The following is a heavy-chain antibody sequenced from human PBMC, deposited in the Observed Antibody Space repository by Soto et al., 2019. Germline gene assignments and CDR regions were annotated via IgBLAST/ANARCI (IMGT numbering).Heavy chain of an antibody. Sequence: EVQLLESGGGLVQPGGSLRLSCAASGFTFSSYAMSWVRQAPGKGLEWVSAISGSGGSTYYADSVKGRFTISRDNSKNTLYLQMNSLRAEDTAVYYCAKDKELSSYYYYSMDVWGQGTTVTVSS. V-gene: IGHV3-23*01. CDR2: ISGSGGST. D-gene: IGHD1-26*01. CDR1: GFTFSSYA. J-gene: IGHJ6*02. CDR3: AKDKELSSYYYYSMDV.